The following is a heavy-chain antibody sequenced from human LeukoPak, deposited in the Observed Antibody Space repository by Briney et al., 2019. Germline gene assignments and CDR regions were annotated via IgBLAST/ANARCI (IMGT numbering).Heavy chain of an antibody. CDR1: GFTFSSNG. CDR2: ISYDGSNK. CDR3: AKGDSSGWLYYFDY. J-gene: IGHJ4*02. V-gene: IGHV3-30*18. Sequence: GGSLRLSCAASGFTFSSNGMHWVRQAPGKGLEWVAVISYDGSNKYYADSVKGRFTISRDNSKNTLYLQMNSLRAEDTAVYYCAKGDSSGWLYYFDYWGQGTLVTVSS. D-gene: IGHD6-19*01.